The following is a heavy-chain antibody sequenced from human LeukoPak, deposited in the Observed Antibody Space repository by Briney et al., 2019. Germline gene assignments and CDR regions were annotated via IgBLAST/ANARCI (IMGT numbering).Heavy chain of an antibody. Sequence: SETLSLTCTVSGVSITTHTYYWAWIRQPPGRGLEWIGGVHYTGNTYSNTSFKSRVTMSVDTSKNQFSLNLSSVIAADTAVYYCPRRSSVWYFDYWGQGILVTVSS. J-gene: IGHJ4*02. D-gene: IGHD6-19*01. CDR3: PRRSSVWYFDY. CDR1: GVSITTHTYY. CDR2: VHYTGNT. V-gene: IGHV4-39*01.